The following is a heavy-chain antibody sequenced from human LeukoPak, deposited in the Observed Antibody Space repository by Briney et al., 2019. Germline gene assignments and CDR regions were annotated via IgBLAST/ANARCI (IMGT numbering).Heavy chain of an antibody. J-gene: IGHJ4*02. CDR1: GFTFSSYT. D-gene: IGHD2-8*01. V-gene: IGHV3-21*04. CDR2: ISSTSSYI. Sequence: PGGSLRLSCAASGFTFSSYTMDWVRRAPGKGLEWVSSISSTSSYILYADSVKGRFTISRDNSKNTLYLQMNSLRAEDTAVYYCAREGGAGGTIDYWGQGTLVTVSS. CDR3: AREGGAGGTIDY.